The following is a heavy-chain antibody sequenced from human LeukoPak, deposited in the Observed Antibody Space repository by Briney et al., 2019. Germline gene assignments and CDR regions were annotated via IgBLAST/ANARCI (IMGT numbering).Heavy chain of an antibody. J-gene: IGHJ4*02. CDR1: GGTFSSYA. D-gene: IGHD3-22*01. V-gene: IGHV1-69*04. CDR2: IIPILGIA. CDR3: ARSHYYDSSGYYGLGYYFNY. Sequence: SVKVSCKASGGTFSSYAISWVRLAPGQGLEWMGRIIPILGIANYAQKFQGRVTITADKSTSTAYMELSSLRSEDTAVYYCARSHYYDSSGYYGLGYYFNYWGQGTLVTVSS.